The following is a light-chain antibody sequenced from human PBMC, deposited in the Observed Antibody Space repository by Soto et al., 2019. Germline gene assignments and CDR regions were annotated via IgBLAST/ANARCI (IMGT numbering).Light chain of an antibody. V-gene: IGKV3-20*01. Sequence: EIVLTQSPGTLSLSPGERATLFCRASQSITTNFLAWYQQKPGHAPRLLIYVASNRATGIPDRFSGSGSGTDFTLIISRLEPADFAVYYCQQYGSPTWAFGQGTKVEIK. CDR2: VAS. J-gene: IGKJ1*01. CDR1: QSITTNF. CDR3: QQYGSPTWA.